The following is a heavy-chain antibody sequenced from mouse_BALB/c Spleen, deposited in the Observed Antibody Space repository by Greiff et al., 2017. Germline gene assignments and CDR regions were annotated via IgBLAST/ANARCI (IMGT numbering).Heavy chain of an antibody. CDR2: ISYDGSN. J-gene: IGHJ4*01. V-gene: IGHV3-6*02. Sequence: EVKLMESGPGLVKPSQSLSLTCSVTGYSITSGYYWNWIRQFPGNKLEWMGYISYDGSNNYNPSLKNRISITRDTSKNQFFLKLNSVTTEDTATYYCARGGLPYAMDYWGQGTSVTVSS. CDR3: ARGGLPYAMDY. CDR1: GYSITSGYY. D-gene: IGHD3-3*01.